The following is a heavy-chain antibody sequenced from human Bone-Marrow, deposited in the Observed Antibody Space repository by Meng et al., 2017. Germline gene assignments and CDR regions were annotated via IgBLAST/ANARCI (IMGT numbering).Heavy chain of an antibody. Sequence: LRLSCTVSGGSISSGGYYWSWIRQHPGKGLEWIGYIYYSGSTYYNPSLKSRVTISVDTSKNQFSLKLSSVTAADTAVYYCARATQDRIVVVPAAIDYFDYWGQGTLVTVSS. CDR1: GGSISSGGYY. CDR3: ARATQDRIVVVPAAIDYFDY. CDR2: IYYSGST. J-gene: IGHJ4*02. D-gene: IGHD2-2*01. V-gene: IGHV4-31*03.